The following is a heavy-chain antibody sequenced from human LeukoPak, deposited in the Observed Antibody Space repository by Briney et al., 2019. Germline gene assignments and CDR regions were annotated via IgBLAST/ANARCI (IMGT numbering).Heavy chain of an antibody. D-gene: IGHD2-15*01. V-gene: IGHV4-61*08. Sequence: PSETLSLTCTVSGVSVSSGDYYWSWIRQPPGKGLEWIGYIYYSGSTNYNPSLKSRVTLSVDTSKNQFSLKLSSVTAADTAVYYCARLSYSYCSGGSCYSNWFDPWGQGTLVTVSS. CDR2: IYYSGST. CDR1: GVSVSSGDYY. CDR3: ARLSYSYCSGGSCYSNWFDP. J-gene: IGHJ5*02.